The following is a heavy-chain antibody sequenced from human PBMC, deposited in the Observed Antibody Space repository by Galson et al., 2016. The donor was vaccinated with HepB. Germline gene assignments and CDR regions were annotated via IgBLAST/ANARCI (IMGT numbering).Heavy chain of an antibody. Sequence: LRLSCAASGFSFSSYSMNWVRQAPGKGLEWVSSISISTKYIYYADSVKGRFTISRDNAKKSLYLQMNSLRAEDTAVYYCVRDSEIVGGNQDVDSWGQGTLVTVSS. V-gene: IGHV3-21*01. D-gene: IGHD1-26*01. J-gene: IGHJ4*02. CDR3: VRDSEIVGGNQDVDS. CDR2: ISISTKYI. CDR1: GFSFSSYS.